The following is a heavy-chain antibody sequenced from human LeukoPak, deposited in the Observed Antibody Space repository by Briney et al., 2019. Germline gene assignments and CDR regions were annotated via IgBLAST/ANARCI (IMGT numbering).Heavy chain of an antibody. J-gene: IGHJ4*02. V-gene: IGHV4-34*01. Sequence: SETLSPTCAVYGGSFSGYYWSWIRQPPGKGLEWIGEINHSGSTNYNPSLKSRVTISVDTSKNQFSLKLSSVTAADTAVYYCARSYYDSSGYYYGSYYFDYWGQGTLVTVSS. CDR1: GGSFSGYY. CDR2: INHSGST. D-gene: IGHD3-22*01. CDR3: ARSYYDSSGYYYGSYYFDY.